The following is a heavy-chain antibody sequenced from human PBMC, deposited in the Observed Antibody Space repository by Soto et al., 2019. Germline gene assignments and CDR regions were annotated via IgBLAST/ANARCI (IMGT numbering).Heavy chain of an antibody. V-gene: IGHV4-38-2*01. Sequence: SETLSLTCVFSVYSIRSHYFWGWVRQPPGEGLEWIASIYHSGNTDYNPSLKSRVTISVDTSRNQFSLKLNSVTAADTAVYYCARGLVAKTYYLEYWGQGTLVNVSS. J-gene: IGHJ4*02. CDR3: ARGLVAKTYYLEY. CDR1: VYSIRSHYF. CDR2: IYHSGNT. D-gene: IGHD5-12*01.